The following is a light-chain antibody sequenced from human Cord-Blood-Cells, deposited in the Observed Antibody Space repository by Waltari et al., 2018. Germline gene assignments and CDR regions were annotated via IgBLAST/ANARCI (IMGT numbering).Light chain of an antibody. J-gene: IGLJ3*02. CDR3: CSYAGSYTWV. CDR2: DVS. V-gene: IGLV2-11*01. CDR1: TRDVGGYTH. Sequence: QSALTQPRSVSGSPGQSLTISCTGTTRDVGGYTHVPWYQPHPGKAPKLMIYDVSKRPAGVPDRFSGSKSGNTASLTISGLQAEDEADYYCCSYAGSYTWVFGGGTKLTVL.